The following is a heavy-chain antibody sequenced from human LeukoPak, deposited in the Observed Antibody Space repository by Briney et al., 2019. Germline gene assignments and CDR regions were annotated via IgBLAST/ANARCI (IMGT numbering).Heavy chain of an antibody. J-gene: IGHJ4*02. D-gene: IGHD2-2*01. CDR2: ICGSDGSR. Sequence: GGSLRLSCAASGFTFSSYAMSWVRQAPGKGLEWVSAICGSDGSRYYADSVKGRFTISRDNSKNTLYLQMNSLRGEDTAVYYCAKGGSPSCYSSSGYWGQGTLVTVSS. V-gene: IGHV3-23*01. CDR3: AKGGSPSCYSSSGY. CDR1: GFTFSSYA.